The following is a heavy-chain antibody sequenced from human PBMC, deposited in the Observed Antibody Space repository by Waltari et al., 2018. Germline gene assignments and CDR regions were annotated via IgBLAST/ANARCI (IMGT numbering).Heavy chain of an antibody. CDR3: ARVGGGPYYDFWSGYYPPAFDI. CDR1: GYSISSGSY. J-gene: IGHJ3*02. Sequence: QVQLQESGPGLVKPSETLSLTCAVSGYSISSGSYWGWIRQPPGKGLEWIGSIYHSGSTYYNPSLKSRVTISVDTSKNQFSLKLSSVTAADTAVYYCARVGGGPYYDFWSGYYPPAFDIWGQGTMVTVSS. CDR2: IYHSGST. V-gene: IGHV4-38-2*01. D-gene: IGHD3-3*01.